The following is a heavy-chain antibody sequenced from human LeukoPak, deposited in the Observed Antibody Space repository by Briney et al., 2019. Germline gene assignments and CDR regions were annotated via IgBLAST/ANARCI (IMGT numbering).Heavy chain of an antibody. D-gene: IGHD2-8*01. V-gene: IGHV3-30-3*01. Sequence: PGGSLTLSCAASGFTFSSHPMNWVRQAPGKGREWVGVIANDGSFTHYAESVKGRFTISRDNSKSTLEMQMNSLRAQDTVFYYCVKEANGFDMWGLGTMLTVSS. J-gene: IGHJ3*02. CDR1: GFTFSSHP. CDR3: VKEANGFDM. CDR2: IANDGSFT.